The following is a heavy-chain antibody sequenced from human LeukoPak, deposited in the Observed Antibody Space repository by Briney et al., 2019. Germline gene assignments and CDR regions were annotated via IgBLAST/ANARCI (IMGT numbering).Heavy chain of an antibody. CDR2: INPNSGGT. CDR1: GYTFTGDY. Sequence: ASVKVSCKASGYTFTGDYMHWVRQAPGQGLEWMGWINPNSGGTNYAQKFQGRVTMTRDTSISTAYMELSRLRSDDTAVYYCARDGDTEDYWYFDLWGRGTLVTVSS. V-gene: IGHV1-2*02. J-gene: IGHJ2*01. D-gene: IGHD2-15*01. CDR3: ARDGDTEDYWYFDL.